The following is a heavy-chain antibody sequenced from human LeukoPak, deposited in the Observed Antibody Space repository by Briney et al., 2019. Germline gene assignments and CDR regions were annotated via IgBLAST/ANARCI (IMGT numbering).Heavy chain of an antibody. D-gene: IGHD5-18*01. CDR2: ISSDGVTT. Sequence: GGSLRLSCSASGFTFSSYAMHWVRQAPGKGLEYVSAISSDGVTTYYADSVKGRFTISRDNSKNTLYLQMSSLRAEDTAVYYCVKAMATYGYRVPFDYWGQGTLVTISS. V-gene: IGHV3-64D*09. CDR3: VKAMATYGYRVPFDY. J-gene: IGHJ4*02. CDR1: GFTFSSYA.